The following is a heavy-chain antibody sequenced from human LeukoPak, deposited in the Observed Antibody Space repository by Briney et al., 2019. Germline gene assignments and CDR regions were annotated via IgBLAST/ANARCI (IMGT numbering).Heavy chain of an antibody. CDR3: ARVTVLPAATSGYYYYGMDV. J-gene: IGHJ6*02. CDR2: IYHSGST. D-gene: IGHD2-2*01. V-gene: IGHV4-4*02. Sequence: SGTLSLTCAVSGGSISSSNWWSWVRQPPGKGLEWIGEIYHSGSTNYNPSLKSRVTISVDKSKNQFSLKLSSVTAADTAVYYCARVTVLPAATSGYYYYGMDVWGQGTTVTVSS. CDR1: GGSISSSNW.